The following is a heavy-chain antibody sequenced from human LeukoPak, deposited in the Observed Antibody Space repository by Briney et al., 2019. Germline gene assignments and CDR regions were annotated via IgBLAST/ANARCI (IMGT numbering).Heavy chain of an antibody. J-gene: IGHJ6*03. CDR1: GYTFTDYY. D-gene: IGHD3-16*01. CDR2: INPNSGGT. CDR3: VKGGECDGDPGAIRYYNYYYMVV. V-gene: IGHV1-2*02. Sequence: GASVKVSCKASGYTFTDYYIHWVRQAPGQGLEWMGWINPNSGGTDYAQNFQGRVTMTRDTSINTAYMELSRLRSDDRAIYYCVKGGECDGDPGAIRYYNYYYMVVWGKGTTVTVSS.